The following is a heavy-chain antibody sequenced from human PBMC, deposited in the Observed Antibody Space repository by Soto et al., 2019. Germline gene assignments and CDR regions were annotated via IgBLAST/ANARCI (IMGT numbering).Heavy chain of an antibody. CDR2: ISAYNGNT. CDR1: GYTFTSYG. V-gene: IGHV1-18*01. D-gene: IGHD6-19*01. Sequence: ASVKVSCKASGYTFTSYGISWVRQAPGQGLEWMGWISAYNGNTNYAQKLQGRVTMTTDTSTSTAYMELRSLRSDDTAVYYCARLREVAGTKLSFDYWGQGTLVTVSS. CDR3: ARLREVAGTKLSFDY. J-gene: IGHJ4*02.